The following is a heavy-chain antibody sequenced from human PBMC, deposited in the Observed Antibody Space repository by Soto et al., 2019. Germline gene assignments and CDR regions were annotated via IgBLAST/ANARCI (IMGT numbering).Heavy chain of an antibody. Sequence: VQLQESGPGLVKTSQTLSITCTVSGGSISSGDDFWTWIRQHPGKGLEWIGYIYYSGSTYYTPPFKNRLTMSVDTSKKQYSLKLSSVTDADPAVYYCARDRAKWKDYYYSGMDVWGQVNKVTGSS. V-gene: IGHV4-30-4*01. J-gene: IGHJ6*02. CDR3: ARDRAKWKDYYYSGMDV. CDR1: GGSISSGDDF. D-gene: IGHD1-1*01. CDR2: IYYSGST.